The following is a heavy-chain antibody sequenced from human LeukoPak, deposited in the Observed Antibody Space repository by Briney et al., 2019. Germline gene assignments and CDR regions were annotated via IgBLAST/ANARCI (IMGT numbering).Heavy chain of an antibody. V-gene: IGHV1-3*01. Sequence: ASVKVSCKASGYTFTSYAMHWVRQAPGQRLEWMGWINAGNGNTKYSQKFQGRVTITRDTSASTAYMELSSLRSEDTAVYYCARVLLWFGETPTPFDYWGQGTLVTVSS. D-gene: IGHD3-10*01. CDR2: INAGNGNT. CDR1: GYTFTSYA. J-gene: IGHJ4*02. CDR3: ARVLLWFGETPTPFDY.